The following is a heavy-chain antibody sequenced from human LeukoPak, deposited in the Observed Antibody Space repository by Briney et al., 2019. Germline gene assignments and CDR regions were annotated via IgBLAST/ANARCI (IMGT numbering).Heavy chain of an antibody. CDR3: ARLIAVAGTYRGHFDY. V-gene: IGHV4-59*08. CDR1: GGSISTYY. D-gene: IGHD6-19*01. J-gene: IGHJ4*02. Sequence: SETLSLTCTLSGGSISTYYWSWLRQPPGKGLEWIGYIYYSGSTNYNPSLMSRLTISVDTSKNQFSLKLSSVTAADTAVYYCARLIAVAGTYRGHFDYWGQGALVTVSS. CDR2: IYYSGST.